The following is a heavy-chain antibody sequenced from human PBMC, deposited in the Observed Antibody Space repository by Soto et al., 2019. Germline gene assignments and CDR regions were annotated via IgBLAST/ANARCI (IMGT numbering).Heavy chain of an antibody. D-gene: IGHD4-17*01. J-gene: IGHJ4*01. Sequence: KARGFTINGIYMQWPHQENGKGLERMGILNPLSGATSYAQKFQGRVTMTRNTSISTAYMELSSLRSEVTFVYYCARTLYGDIVDYWCNGILVTGFS. CDR3: ARTLYGDIVDY. V-gene: IGHV1-46*02. CDR1: GFTINGIY. CDR2: LNPLSGAT.